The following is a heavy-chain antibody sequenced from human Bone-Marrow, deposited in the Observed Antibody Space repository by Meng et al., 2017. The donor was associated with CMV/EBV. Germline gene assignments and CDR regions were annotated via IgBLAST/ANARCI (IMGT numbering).Heavy chain of an antibody. D-gene: IGHD2-21*01. Sequence: SETLSLTCTVSGGSISSGGYYWSWIRQHPGKGLEWIGYIYYSGSTYYNPSLKSRVTISVDTSKNQFSLKLSSVTAADTAVYYCARYCGGDCYPMGGFDYWGQGTLVTVSS. V-gene: IGHV4-31*03. CDR2: IYYSGST. J-gene: IGHJ4*02. CDR3: ARYCGGDCYPMGGFDY. CDR1: GGSISSGGYY.